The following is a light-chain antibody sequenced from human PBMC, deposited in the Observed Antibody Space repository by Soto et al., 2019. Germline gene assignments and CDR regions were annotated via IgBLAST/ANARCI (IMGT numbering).Light chain of an antibody. CDR1: SSNIGAGYD. CDR3: QSYDSSLSGVV. V-gene: IGLV1-40*01. CDR2: GNS. J-gene: IGLJ2*01. Sequence: QSVLTQPPSVSWAPGQRVTISCTGSSSNIGAGYDVHWYQQLPGTAPKRLIYGNSNRPSGVPDRFSGSKSGTSASLAITGIQAEEEADYYCQSYDSSLSGVVFGGGTKLTVL.